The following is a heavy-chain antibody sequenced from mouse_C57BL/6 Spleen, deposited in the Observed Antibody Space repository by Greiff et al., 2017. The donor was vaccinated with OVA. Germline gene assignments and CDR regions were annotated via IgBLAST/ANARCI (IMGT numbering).Heavy chain of an antibody. CDR1: GYAFSSYW. CDR2: IYPGDGDT. CDR3: TPFITTVEGGLAY. Sequence: QVQLQQSGAELVKPGASVKISCKASGYAFSSYWMNWVKQRPGKGLEWIGQIYPGDGDTNYNGKFKGKATLTADTSSNTAYLQLSSLTSEDTAVYYCTPFITTVEGGLAYWGQGTLVTVSA. D-gene: IGHD1-1*01. J-gene: IGHJ3*01. V-gene: IGHV1-80*01.